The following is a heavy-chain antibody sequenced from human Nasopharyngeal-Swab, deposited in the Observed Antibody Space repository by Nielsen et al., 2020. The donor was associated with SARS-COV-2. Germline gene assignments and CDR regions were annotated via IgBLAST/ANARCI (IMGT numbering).Heavy chain of an antibody. CDR3: ARAGDRFGELLFFDY. V-gene: IGHV1-18*01. CDR2: ISAYDGNT. Sequence: WVRQAPGQGLEWMGWISAYDGNTNYAQKLQGRVTMTTDTSTGTAYMELRSLRSDDTAVYYCARAGDRFGELLFFDYWGQGNLATVSS. J-gene: IGHJ4*02. D-gene: IGHD3-10*01.